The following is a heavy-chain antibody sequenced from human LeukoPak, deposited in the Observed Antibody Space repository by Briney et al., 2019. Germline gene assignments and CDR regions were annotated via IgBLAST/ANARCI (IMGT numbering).Heavy chain of an antibody. D-gene: IGHD3-22*01. CDR2: ISAYNGNT. V-gene: IGHV1-18*04. Sequence: XSVKVXXKASGYTFTGYYMHWVRQAPGRGLEWMGWISAYNGNTNHAQKLQGRVTMTTDTSTSTAYMELRRLRSDDTAVYYCARXWXYXXSSGHSLVAFDIWGQGTMVTVSS. CDR3: ARXWXYXXSSGHSLVAFDI. J-gene: IGHJ3*02. CDR1: GYTFTGYY.